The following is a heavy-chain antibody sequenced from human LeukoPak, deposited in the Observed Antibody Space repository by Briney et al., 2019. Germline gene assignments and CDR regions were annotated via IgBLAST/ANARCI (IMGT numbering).Heavy chain of an antibody. CDR3: ARGYLDFWSGYYGWFDP. Sequence: SETLSLTCTVSGGSISSSSYYWGWIRQPPGKGLEWIGSIYYSGSTNYNPSLKSRVTISVDTPKNQFSLKLSSVTAADTAVYYCARGYLDFWSGYYGWFDPWGQGTLVTVSS. CDR1: GGSISSSSYY. J-gene: IGHJ5*02. D-gene: IGHD3-3*01. CDR2: IYYSGST. V-gene: IGHV4-39*07.